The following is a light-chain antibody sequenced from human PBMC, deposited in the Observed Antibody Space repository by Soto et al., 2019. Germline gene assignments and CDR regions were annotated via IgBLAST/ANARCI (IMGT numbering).Light chain of an antibody. Sequence: QSVLTQPPSVSGSPGQSVTVSCTGTSTDFVSYNRVSWYQQPPGTAPKLMIYDVSKRPSGVPDRFSGSKSCNTASLTISGLQAEDEADYYCTATDDRLTGPVFGGGTK. CDR1: STDFVSYNR. J-gene: IGLJ2*01. V-gene: IGLV2-18*01. CDR3: TATDDRLTGPV. CDR2: DVS.